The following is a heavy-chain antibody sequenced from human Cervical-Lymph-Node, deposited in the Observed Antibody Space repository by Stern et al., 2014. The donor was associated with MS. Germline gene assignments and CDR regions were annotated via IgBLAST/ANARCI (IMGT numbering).Heavy chain of an antibody. J-gene: IGHJ4*02. D-gene: IGHD4-17*01. CDR3: ARDSDPTTVTNKGDY. CDR2: VIPIFGTA. CDR1: GGTFSSYA. Sequence: QVQLVQSGAEVKKPGSSVTVSCKASGGTFSSYAISWVRQAPGQGLEWVGGVIPIFGTANYAQKFQGRVTITADESTSTAYMELSSLRSEDTAVYYCARDSDPTTVTNKGDYWGQGTLVTVSS. V-gene: IGHV1-69*01.